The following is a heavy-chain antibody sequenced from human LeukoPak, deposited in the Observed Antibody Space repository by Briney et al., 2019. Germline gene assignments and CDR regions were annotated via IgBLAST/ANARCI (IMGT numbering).Heavy chain of an antibody. CDR1: GFTFSSYA. Sequence: GGSLRLSCAASGFTFSSYAMMWLRQAPGRGLEWVSAISGSGGRTLYADSVKGRFTISRDNSKNTPYLQMNSLRAEDTAVYYCAKDRSFSSNVDYWGQGTLVTVSS. D-gene: IGHD6-13*01. CDR2: ISGSGGRT. J-gene: IGHJ4*02. V-gene: IGHV3-23*01. CDR3: AKDRSFSSNVDY.